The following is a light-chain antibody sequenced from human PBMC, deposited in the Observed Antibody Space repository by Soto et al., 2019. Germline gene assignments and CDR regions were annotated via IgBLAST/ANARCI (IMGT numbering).Light chain of an antibody. J-gene: IGKJ2*01. CDR2: GAS. V-gene: IGKV3-20*01. Sequence: EIVLTQSPGSLSLSPGERATLSCRASQSLGSSYIAWNQQKPGQAPRLLISGASSRATGIPDRFSGSGSGTDFTLTISRLEPEDFAVYHCQQFHISPYAFGQGTKLEIK. CDR3: QQFHISPYA. CDR1: QSLGSSY.